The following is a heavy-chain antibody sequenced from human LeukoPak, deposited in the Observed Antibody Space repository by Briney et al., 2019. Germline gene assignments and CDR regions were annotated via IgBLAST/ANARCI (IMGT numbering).Heavy chain of an antibody. D-gene: IGHD2-2*01. Sequence: PSETLSPTCTVSGGSISSYYWSWIRQPAGKGLEWIGRIYTSGSTNYNPSLKSRVTMSVDTSKNQFSLKLSSVTAADTAVYYCAFSTRPQTDAFDIWGQGTMVTVSS. J-gene: IGHJ3*02. CDR3: AFSTRPQTDAFDI. V-gene: IGHV4-4*07. CDR2: IYTSGST. CDR1: GGSISSYY.